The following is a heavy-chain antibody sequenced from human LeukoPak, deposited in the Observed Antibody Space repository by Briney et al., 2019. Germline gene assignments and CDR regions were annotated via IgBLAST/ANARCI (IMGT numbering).Heavy chain of an antibody. CDR2: INAGNGNT. J-gene: IGHJ5*02. CDR3: ARDRSSGWEGNWFDP. D-gene: IGHD6-19*01. CDR1: GYTFTSYA. Sequence: ASVKVSCKASGYTFTSYAMHWVRQAPGQRLEWMGWINAGNGNTKYSQKFQGRVTITRDTSASTAHMELSSLRSEDTAVYYCARDRSSGWEGNWFDPWGQGTLVTVSS. V-gene: IGHV1-3*01.